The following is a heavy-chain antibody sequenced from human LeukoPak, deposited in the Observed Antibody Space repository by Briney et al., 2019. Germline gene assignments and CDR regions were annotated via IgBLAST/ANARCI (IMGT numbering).Heavy chain of an antibody. D-gene: IGHD1-26*01. CDR1: GYTFTIYD. J-gene: IGHJ4*02. Sequence: ASVKVSCKASGYTFTIYDINWVRQATGQGLEWMGWMNPNTGNTGYAQEFQGRVTMTRNTSISTAYMELSSLRSEDTAVYYCTSVSGSELHYWGQGTLVTVSS. CDR2: MNPNTGNT. CDR3: TSVSGSELHY. V-gene: IGHV1-8*01.